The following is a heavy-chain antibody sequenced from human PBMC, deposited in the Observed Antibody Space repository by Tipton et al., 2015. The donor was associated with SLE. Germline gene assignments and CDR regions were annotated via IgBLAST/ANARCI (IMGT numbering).Heavy chain of an antibody. CDR2: ISRTGADT. CDR3: AKGAASIIVSNYYGMEV. Sequence: SLRLSCAASGFIFKKNAMSWVRQAPGKGLEWVSSISRTGADTYYADSVKGRFTISRDNSKNTLYLQMNSLRAEDTAVYYCAKGAASIIVSNYYGMEVWGQGTTVTVSS. CDR1: GFIFKKNA. V-gene: IGHV3-23*01. J-gene: IGHJ6*02. D-gene: IGHD2-2*01.